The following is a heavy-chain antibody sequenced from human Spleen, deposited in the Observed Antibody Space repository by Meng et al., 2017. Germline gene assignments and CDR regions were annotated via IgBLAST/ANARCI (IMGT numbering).Heavy chain of an antibody. V-gene: IGHV3-72*01. CDR3: ARDTSTSLDY. D-gene: IGHD2/OR15-2a*01. J-gene: IGHJ4*02. CDR2: ITNTPNRYTT. Sequence: VQLVESGGGLVKPGGSLRLSCAASGFTFTDHYMDWVRQAPGKGLEWVGRITNTPNRYTTNYAASVKGRFTISRDDSKNSLYLEMNSLKIEDTAVYYCARDTSTSLDYWGQGALVTVSS. CDR1: GFTFTDHY.